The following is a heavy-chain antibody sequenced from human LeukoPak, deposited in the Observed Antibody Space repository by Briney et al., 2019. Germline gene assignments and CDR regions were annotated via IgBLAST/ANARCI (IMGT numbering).Heavy chain of an antibody. Sequence: SETLSLTCTVSGGSISSYYRSWIRQPPGKGLEWIGYIYYSGSTNYNPSLKSRVTISIDTSKNQYSLKLSSVTAADTAVYYCARGGSNFYDMDVWGQGTTVTVSS. J-gene: IGHJ6*02. CDR1: GGSISSYY. CDR3: ARGGSNFYDMDV. D-gene: IGHD2-2*01. CDR2: IYYSGST. V-gene: IGHV4-59*01.